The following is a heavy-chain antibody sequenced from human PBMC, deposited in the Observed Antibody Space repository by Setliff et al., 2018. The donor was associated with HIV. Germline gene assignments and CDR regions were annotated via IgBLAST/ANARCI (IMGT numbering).Heavy chain of an antibody. CDR1: GFNFTSYS. CDR3: VKEVKGYFDY. J-gene: IGHJ4*02. V-gene: IGHV3-21*04. Sequence: PGGSLRLSCVASGFNFTSYSMNWVRQAPGKGLEWVSSISSSGNYMFYADSVKGRFTISKTTVYLQMNSLRADDTAIYYCVKEVKGYFDYWGQGILVTVSS. CDR2: ISSSGNYM.